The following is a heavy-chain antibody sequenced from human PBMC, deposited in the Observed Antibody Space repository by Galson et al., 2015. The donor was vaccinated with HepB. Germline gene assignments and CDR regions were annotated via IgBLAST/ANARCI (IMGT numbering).Heavy chain of an antibody. J-gene: IGHJ6*02. V-gene: IGHV3-48*01. CDR2: ISSSSSTI. Sequence: SLRLSCAASGFTFSSYSMNWVRQAPGKGLEWVSYISSSSSTIYYADSVKGRFTISRDNAKNSLYLQMNSLRAEDTAVYYCARDYYDSSGYYYGMDVWGQGTTVTVSS. D-gene: IGHD3-22*01. CDR3: ARDYYDSSGYYYGMDV. CDR1: GFTFSSYS.